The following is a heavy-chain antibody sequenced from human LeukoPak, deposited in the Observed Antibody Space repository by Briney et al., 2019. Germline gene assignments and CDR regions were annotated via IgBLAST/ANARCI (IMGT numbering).Heavy chain of an antibody. CDR2: ISYGGST. CDR1: DYSISNDYY. Sequence: SETLSLTCGVSDYSISNDYYWGWIRQPPGKGLEWIASISYGGSTHYNASLKSRVTISVQTSKSQFSLQVRSVTAADTAVYYCTRQVDVPSSSGLFDSWGQGILVTVSS. V-gene: IGHV4-38-2*01. CDR3: TRQVDVPSSSGLFDS. J-gene: IGHJ4*02. D-gene: IGHD5-12*01.